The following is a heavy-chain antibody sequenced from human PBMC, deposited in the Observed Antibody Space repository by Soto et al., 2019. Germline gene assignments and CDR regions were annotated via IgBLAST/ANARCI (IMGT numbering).Heavy chain of an antibody. CDR3: ARGVTAGVDY. CDR1: GYSFTGLD. CDR2: MEPSSGRT. D-gene: IGHD1-26*01. V-gene: IGHV1-8*01. J-gene: IGHJ4*02. Sequence: QVQLVQSGAEARVPGASVKVSCKASGYSFTGLDINWVRQTTGQGLEWMGWMEPSSGRTGYAQKFQGRVTMPRETSINTAYMELSSLTSYHTAFYYCARGVTAGVDYWGQGTLVTVSS.